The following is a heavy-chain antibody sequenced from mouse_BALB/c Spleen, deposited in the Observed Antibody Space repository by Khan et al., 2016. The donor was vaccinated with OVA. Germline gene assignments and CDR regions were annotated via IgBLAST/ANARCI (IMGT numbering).Heavy chain of an antibody. Sequence: EVQLQESGPGLVKPSQSLSLTCTVTGYSVTSDSAWNWIRQFPGNKLEWMGYITYSGSTNFNPSLKSRISISRDTSKNQFFLQLNSVTTEDTATXYGGRSVYSDYGRPVAYWGRGTLVTVAA. V-gene: IGHV3-2*02. D-gene: IGHD2-4*01. CDR2: ITYSGST. CDR1: GYSVTSDSA. CDR3: GRSVYSDYGRPVAY. J-gene: IGHJ3*01.